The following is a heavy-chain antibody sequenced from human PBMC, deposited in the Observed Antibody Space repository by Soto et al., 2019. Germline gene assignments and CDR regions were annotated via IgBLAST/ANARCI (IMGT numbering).Heavy chain of an antibody. D-gene: IGHD4-17*01. J-gene: IGHJ6*03. Sequence: ASVTVSGRAYGYTFTGYYMHWVRQAPGQGLEWMGWINPNSGGTNYAQKFQGWVTMTRDTSISTAYMELSRLRSDDTAVYYCARGGVDYGDHDYYYYYMDVWGKGTTVTVSS. V-gene: IGHV1-2*04. CDR1: GYTFTGYY. CDR3: ARGGVDYGDHDYYYYYMDV. CDR2: INPNSGGT.